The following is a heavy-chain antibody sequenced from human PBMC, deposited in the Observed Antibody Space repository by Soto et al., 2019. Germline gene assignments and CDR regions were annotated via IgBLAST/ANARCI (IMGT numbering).Heavy chain of an antibody. CDR1: GFTFSSYA. J-gene: IGHJ4*02. V-gene: IGHV3-30-3*01. CDR2: ISYDGSNK. D-gene: IGHD3-9*01. CDR3: ARAVYYDILTGLLRTIDY. Sequence: LRLSCAASGFTFSSYAMHWVRQAPGKGLEWVAVISYDGSNKYYADSVKGRFTISRDNSKNTLYLQMNSLRAEDTAVYYCARAVYYDILTGLLRTIDYWGQGTLVTVSS.